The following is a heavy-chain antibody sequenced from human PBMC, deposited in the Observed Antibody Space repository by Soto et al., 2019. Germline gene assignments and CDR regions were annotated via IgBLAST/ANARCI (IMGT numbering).Heavy chain of an antibody. V-gene: IGHV1-69*01. J-gene: IGHJ6*02. D-gene: IGHD3-22*01. CDR2: IIPIFGTA. CDR3: ARSPYYCNSSGYPYYYGMDV. Sequence: LSSAQQEQRKGLEWMGGIIPIFGTANYAQKFQGRVTITADESTSTAYMELSSLRSEDTAVYYCARSPYYCNSSGYPYYYGMDVWAQRTTVTAPS.